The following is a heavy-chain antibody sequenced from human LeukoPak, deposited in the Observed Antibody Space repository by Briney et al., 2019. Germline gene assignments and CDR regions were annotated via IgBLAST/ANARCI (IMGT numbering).Heavy chain of an antibody. Sequence: GRSLRLSCAASGFTFKNYAMHWVRQAPGKGLEWVSSISWNSGNVDYADSVKGRFTLSRDNAKNSLYLQMSSLRAEDTALYYCAKSGTYSSSSVYIDSWGQGTLVTVSS. CDR1: GFTFKNYA. V-gene: IGHV3-9*01. J-gene: IGHJ4*02. D-gene: IGHD6-6*01. CDR3: AKSGTYSSSSVYIDS. CDR2: ISWNSGNV.